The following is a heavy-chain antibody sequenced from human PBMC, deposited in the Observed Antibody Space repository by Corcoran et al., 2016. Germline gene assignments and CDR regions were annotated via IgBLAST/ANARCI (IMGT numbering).Heavy chain of an antibody. J-gene: IGHJ4*02. Sequence: QLQLQESGPGLVKPSETLSLTCTVSGGSISSSSFYWGWIRQPPGKGLEWIGGIYYSGSTYYNPSLKSRVTISVDTSKNQFSLKLSSVTAADTAVYYCAGEKGNYYPYYFDYWGQGTLVTVSS. D-gene: IGHD3-10*01. CDR3: AGEKGNYYPYYFDY. V-gene: IGHV4-39*01. CDR2: IYYSGST. CDR1: GGSISSSSFY.